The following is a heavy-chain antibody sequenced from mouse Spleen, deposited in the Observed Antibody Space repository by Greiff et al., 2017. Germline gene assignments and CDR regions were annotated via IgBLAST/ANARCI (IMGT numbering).Heavy chain of an antibody. CDR2: ISSGGDYI. V-gene: IGHV5-9-1*02. Sequence: DVKLVESGEGLVKPGGSLKLSCAASGFTFSSYAMSWVRQTPEKRLEWVAYISSGGDYIYYADTVKGRFTISRDNARNTLYLQMSSLKSEDTAMYYCTRERFITTVVATNYYAMDYWGQGTSVTVSS. CDR1: GFTFSSYA. CDR3: TRERFITTVVATNYYAMDY. D-gene: IGHD1-1*01. J-gene: IGHJ4*01.